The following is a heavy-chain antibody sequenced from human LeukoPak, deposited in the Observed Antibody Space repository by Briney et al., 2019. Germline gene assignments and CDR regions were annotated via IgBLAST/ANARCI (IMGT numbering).Heavy chain of an antibody. J-gene: IGHJ4*02. Sequence: ASVKVSCKASGYTFTSYYMHWVRQAPGQGLEWMGIINPSDGSTSYAQKFQGRVTMTRDTSTSTVYMELSSLRSEDTAVYYCARDFAGDYYDSSGYYCLDYWGQGTLVTVSS. CDR1: GYTFTSYY. D-gene: IGHD3-22*01. CDR2: INPSDGST. CDR3: ARDFAGDYYDSSGYYCLDY. V-gene: IGHV1-46*01.